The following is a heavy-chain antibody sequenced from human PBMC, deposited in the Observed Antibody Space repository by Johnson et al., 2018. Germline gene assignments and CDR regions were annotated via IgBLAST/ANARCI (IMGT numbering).Heavy chain of an antibody. CDR3: ARGYCSGGSCYSAYYMDV. Sequence: VQLVQSGGGLVQXGGSXRLXCAASGFTFSDHSMDWVRQAPGKGLEWVGRTRNKANSYTTEYAASVKGKFTISRDDSKNSLYLQMNSLKTEDTAVYYCARGYCSGGSCYSAYYMDVWGKGTTVTVSS. CDR2: TRNKANSYTT. CDR1: GFTFSDHS. D-gene: IGHD2-15*01. V-gene: IGHV3-72*01. J-gene: IGHJ6*03.